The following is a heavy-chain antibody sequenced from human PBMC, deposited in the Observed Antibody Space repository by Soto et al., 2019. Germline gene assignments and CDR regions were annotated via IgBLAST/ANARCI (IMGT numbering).Heavy chain of an antibody. CDR3: TRDATRDSSPGGCFDH. J-gene: IGHJ1*01. Sequence: GGSLRLSCSASGFTFRSFTMNWVRQAPGKGLECVSTINSNSAYIYYTDALKGRFTISRDNAKNSLHLQMNSLRAEDTAVYYCTRDATRDSSPGGCFDHWGPGTLVTVSS. CDR2: INSNSAYI. CDR1: GFTFRSFT. D-gene: IGHD6-13*01. V-gene: IGHV3-21*01.